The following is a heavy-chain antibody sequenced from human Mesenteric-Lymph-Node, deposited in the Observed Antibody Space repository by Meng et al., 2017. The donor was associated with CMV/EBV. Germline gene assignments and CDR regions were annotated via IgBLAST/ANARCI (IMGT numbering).Heavy chain of an antibody. Sequence: SETLSLTCGVYGGSFSGYYWSWIRQPPGKGLEWIGEINHSGTTNYSPSLKNRVTISADTSKNQFSLKLSSVTAADTAVYYCARDMVPASVGAFDIWGPGTLVTVSS. V-gene: IGHV4-34*01. J-gene: IGHJ3*02. CDR1: GGSFSGYY. CDR3: ARDMVPASVGAFDI. CDR2: INHSGTT. D-gene: IGHD2-2*01.